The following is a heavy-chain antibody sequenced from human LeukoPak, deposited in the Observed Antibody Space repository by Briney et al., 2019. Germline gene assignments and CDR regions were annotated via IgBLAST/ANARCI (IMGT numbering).Heavy chain of an antibody. Sequence: GGSLRLSCAASGFNFIDYSMNWVRQAPGKGLEWISYIGISSGNTKYADSVKGRFTISRDKARNSLYLQMNSLRVEDTAVYYCARDHRVAFDNWGHGTLVTVSS. CDR3: ARDHRVAFDN. J-gene: IGHJ4*01. CDR1: GFNFIDYS. V-gene: IGHV3-48*01. CDR2: IGISSGNT.